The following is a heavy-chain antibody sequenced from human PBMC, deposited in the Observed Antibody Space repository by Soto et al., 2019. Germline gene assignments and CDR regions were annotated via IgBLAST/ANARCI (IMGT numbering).Heavy chain of an antibody. Sequence: GGSLRLSCAASGFTLSSYGIHWVRQAPGKGLGWVAVISYDGSNKYYADSVKGRFTISRDNSKNTLYLQMNSLRAEDTAVYYCARDDVLCDGGRCYGVPLDVWGKGTTVTVSS. D-gene: IGHD2-15*01. J-gene: IGHJ6*04. V-gene: IGHV3-30*03. CDR2: ISYDGSNK. CDR3: ARDDVLCDGGRCYGVPLDV. CDR1: GFTLSSYG.